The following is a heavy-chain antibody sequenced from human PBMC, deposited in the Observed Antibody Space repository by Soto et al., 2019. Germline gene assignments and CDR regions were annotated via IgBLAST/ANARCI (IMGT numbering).Heavy chain of an antibody. Sequence: ASVKVSCKVSGYTLTELSMHWVRQAPGKGLEWMGGFDPEDGETIYAQKFQGRVTMTEDTSTDTAYMELSSLRSEDTAVYYCATVRLYDSSGYYYRWFDPWGQGTLVTVSS. CDR2: FDPEDGET. CDR3: ATVRLYDSSGYYYRWFDP. J-gene: IGHJ5*02. D-gene: IGHD3-22*01. V-gene: IGHV1-24*01. CDR1: GYTLTELS.